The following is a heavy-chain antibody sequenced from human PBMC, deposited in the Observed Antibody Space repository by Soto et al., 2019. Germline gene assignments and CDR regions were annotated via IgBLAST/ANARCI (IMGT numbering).Heavy chain of an antibody. Sequence: QVQLQESGPGLVKPSETLSLTCTVSGGSISSYYWSWIRQPPGKGLEWIGYIYYSGSTNYNPSLKSRVTISVDTSKHQFSLKLSSVTAADTAVYYCARGHVLSIMGGGMEGLVAFDIWGQGTMVTVSS. D-gene: IGHD3-16*01. CDR1: GGSISSYY. J-gene: IGHJ3*02. CDR2: IYYSGST. CDR3: ARGHVLSIMGGGMEGLVAFDI. V-gene: IGHV4-59*01.